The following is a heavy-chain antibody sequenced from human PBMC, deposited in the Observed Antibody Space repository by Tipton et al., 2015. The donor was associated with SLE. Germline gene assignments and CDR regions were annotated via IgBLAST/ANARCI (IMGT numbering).Heavy chain of an antibody. CDR3: ARELTDTYSKGWYFDL. D-gene: IGHD1-26*01. CDR2: IGAGGDT. V-gene: IGHV3-13*01. CDR1: GFTFDDYV. J-gene: IGHJ2*01. Sequence: SLRLSCAASGFTFDDYVMHWVRQAPGKGLEWVSAIGAGGDTYYPASVKGRFTISRENAKNSLYLQMNSLRVGDTAVYYCARELTDTYSKGWYFDLWGRGTLVTVSS.